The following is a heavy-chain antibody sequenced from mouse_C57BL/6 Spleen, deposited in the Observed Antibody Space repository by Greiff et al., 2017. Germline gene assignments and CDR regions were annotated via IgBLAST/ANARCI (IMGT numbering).Heavy chain of an antibody. V-gene: IGHV14-2*01. D-gene: IGHD2-1*01. Sequence: EVHLVESGAELVKPGASVKLSCTASGFNIKDYYMHWVKQRTEQGLEWIGRIDPEDGETKYAPKFQGKATITADASSNTAYLQLSSLTSEDTAVYYCFIDYGNSGYFDVWGTGTTVTVSS. CDR2: IDPEDGET. CDR1: GFNIKDYY. CDR3: FIDYGNSGYFDV. J-gene: IGHJ1*03.